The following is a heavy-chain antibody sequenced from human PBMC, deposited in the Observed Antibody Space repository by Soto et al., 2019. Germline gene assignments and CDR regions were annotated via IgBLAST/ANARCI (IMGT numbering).Heavy chain of an antibody. CDR3: ARDYYGSGSYYWAYYGMDV. CDR1: GGTFSSYA. CDR2: IIPIFGTA. Sequence: QVQLVQSGAEVKKPGSSVKVSCKASGGTFSSYAISWVRQAPGQGLEWMGGIIPIFGTANYAQKFQGRVTITADESTSTAYMELSSLRSEDTGVYYCARDYYGSGSYYWAYYGMDVWGQGTTVTVSS. D-gene: IGHD3-10*01. V-gene: IGHV1-69*01. J-gene: IGHJ6*02.